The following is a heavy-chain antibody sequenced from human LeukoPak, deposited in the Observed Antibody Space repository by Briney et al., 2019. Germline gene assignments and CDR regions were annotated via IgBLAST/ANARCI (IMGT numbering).Heavy chain of an antibody. CDR1: GFTFSSYW. CDR2: IKQDGSEK. CDR3: ARDCMITFGGVIVMYYFDY. D-gene: IGHD3-16*02. Sequence: PGGSLRLSCAASGFTFSSYWWSWVRQAPGKGLEWVANIKQDGSEKYYVDSVKGRFTISRDNAKNSLYLQMNSLRAEDMAVFYCARDCMITFGGVIVMYYFDYWGQGTLVTVSS. V-gene: IGHV3-7*01. J-gene: IGHJ4*02.